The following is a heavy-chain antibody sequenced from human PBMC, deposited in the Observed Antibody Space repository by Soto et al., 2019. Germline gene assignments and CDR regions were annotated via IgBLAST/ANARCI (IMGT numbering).Heavy chain of an antibody. CDR1: GGSFSGYY. Sequence: LETLSLTCAVYGGSFSGYYWSWIRQPPGKGLEWIGEINHSGSTNYNPSLKSRVTISVDTSKNQFSLKLSPVTAADTAVYYCARGGIVATIRDYYYMDVWGKGTTVTVSS. CDR2: INHSGST. V-gene: IGHV4-34*01. D-gene: IGHD5-12*01. CDR3: ARGGIVATIRDYYYMDV. J-gene: IGHJ6*03.